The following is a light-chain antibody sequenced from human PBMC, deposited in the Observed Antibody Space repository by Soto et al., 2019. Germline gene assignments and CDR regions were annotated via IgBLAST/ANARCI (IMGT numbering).Light chain of an antibody. CDR2: GAS. J-gene: IGKJ5*01. CDR1: QSLITGY. V-gene: IGKV3-20*01. CDR3: QQYGTSPT. Sequence: EIVLTQSPGTLSLFPGERATLSCRASQSLITGYLAWYKQKPGQAPRLLIYGASSRATGIPGRFSGSGCGTDFTLTISRLEPEDFAVYSCQQYGTSPTFGQGTRLEIK.